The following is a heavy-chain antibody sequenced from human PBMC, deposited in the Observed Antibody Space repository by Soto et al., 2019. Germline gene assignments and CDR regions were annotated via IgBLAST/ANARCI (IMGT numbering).Heavy chain of an antibody. J-gene: IGHJ5*02. D-gene: IGHD2-2*01. CDR1: AGSISNTNYY. CDR3: AKEKISTSCCNWFEP. Sequence: PSETLSLTCIVSAGSISNTNYYWALFRQPPGKGPEWIGTIYYSGTTYFNPSLKSRVTISVDNSKNTLYLQMNSLRAEDTAVYYCAKEKISTSCCNWFEPWGQGTLVTVSS. V-gene: IGHV4-39*07. CDR2: IYYSGTT.